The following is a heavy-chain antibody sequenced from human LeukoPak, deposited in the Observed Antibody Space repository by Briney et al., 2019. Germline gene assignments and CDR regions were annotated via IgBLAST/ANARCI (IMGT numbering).Heavy chain of an antibody. CDR1: GFTFNTYD. Sequence: GGSLRLSCAASGFTFNTYDMHWVRQAPGKGLEWVALIRFDGSNTSYADSVKGRFTISRDNSKNTLYSQMNSLRADDTAVYYCTGDFDYWGQGTLVTVSS. CDR3: TGDFDY. J-gene: IGHJ4*02. CDR2: IRFDGSNT. V-gene: IGHV3-30*02.